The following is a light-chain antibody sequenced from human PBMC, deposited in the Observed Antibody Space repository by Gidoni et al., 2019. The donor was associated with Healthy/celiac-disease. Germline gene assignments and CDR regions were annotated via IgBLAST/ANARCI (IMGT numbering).Light chain of an antibody. J-gene: IGKJ3*01. CDR2: AAS. CDR3: QQSYSTPLT. Sequence: DIQMTQSPSSLSASVGDRVTITCRASQSISSYVNWYQQKPGKAPKLLIYAASSLQSGVPSRFSGSGSGTDFTLTISSLQPEDFATYYCQQSYSTPLTCGPGTKVEIK. V-gene: IGKV1-39*01. CDR1: QSISSY.